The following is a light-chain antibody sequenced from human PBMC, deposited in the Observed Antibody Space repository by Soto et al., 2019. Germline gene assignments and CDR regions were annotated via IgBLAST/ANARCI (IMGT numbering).Light chain of an antibody. CDR1: QSVSSD. J-gene: IGKJ4*01. V-gene: IGKV3-15*01. CDR3: QQYYNWPLT. Sequence: ERVMTQAPATLSVSPGERATLSCRASQSVSSDLAWYQQKPGQGPRLLIYGAFNRATGVPARFSGSGSGTEFTLTISSLQSEDFAVYYCQQYYNWPLTFGGGTKVEIK. CDR2: GAF.